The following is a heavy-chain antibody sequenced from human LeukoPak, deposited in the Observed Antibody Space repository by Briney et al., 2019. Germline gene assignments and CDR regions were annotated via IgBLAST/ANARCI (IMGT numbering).Heavy chain of an antibody. CDR1: GGSISSSSYY. CDR3: VRSGGHSDFDS. J-gene: IGHJ4*02. V-gene: IGHV4-39*01. Sequence: SETLSLTCTVSGGSISSSSYYWGWIRQPPEKGLEWIGSIYYSGSTYYNPSLKSRVTVSVDTSKNQFSLKLSSVTAADTAVYYCVRSGGHSDFDSWGQGTLVTVSS. CDR2: IYYSGST. D-gene: IGHD4-23*01.